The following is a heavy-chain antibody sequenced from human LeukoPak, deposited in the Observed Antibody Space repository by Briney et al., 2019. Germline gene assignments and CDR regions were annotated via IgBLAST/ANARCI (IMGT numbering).Heavy chain of an antibody. D-gene: IGHD2-15*01. CDR3: ARAYCSGDSCYHSRGWFDP. V-gene: IGHV4-39*01. CDR2: FYYSGTT. J-gene: IGHJ5*02. CDR1: GGSISSSTYY. Sequence: SETLSLTCTVSGGSISSSTYYWGWIHQPPGKGLEWIGSFYYSGTTYYNPSLKSRVTISVDTSKNQFSLKLSSVTAADTAVYYCARAYCSGDSCYHSRGWFDPWGQGTLVTVSS.